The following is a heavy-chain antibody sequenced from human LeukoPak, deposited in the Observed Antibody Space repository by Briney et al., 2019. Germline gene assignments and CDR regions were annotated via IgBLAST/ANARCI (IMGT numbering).Heavy chain of an antibody. Sequence: SETLSLTCTVSGGSISSSSYYWGWIRQPPGKGLEWIGSIYYSGSTYYNPSLKSRVTISVDTSKNQFSLKLSSVTAADTAVYYCARRRRSGYSSGWYDPPSWFDPWGQGTLVTVSS. CDR3: ARRRRSGYSSGWYDPPSWFDP. CDR1: GGSISSSSYY. D-gene: IGHD6-19*01. V-gene: IGHV4-39*01. CDR2: IYYSGST. J-gene: IGHJ5*02.